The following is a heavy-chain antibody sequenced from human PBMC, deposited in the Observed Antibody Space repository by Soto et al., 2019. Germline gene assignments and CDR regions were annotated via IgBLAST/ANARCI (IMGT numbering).Heavy chain of an antibody. V-gene: IGHV3-7*01. Sequence: GGSLRLSCAASGFTFSSYWMSWVRQAPGKGLEWVANIKQDGSEKYYVDSVKGRFTISRDNAKNSLYLQMNSLRAEDTAVYYCARGLEWRLGDCFDYWGQGTLVTVSS. D-gene: IGHD1-1*01. CDR2: IKQDGSEK. CDR3: ARGLEWRLGDCFDY. CDR1: GFTFSSYW. J-gene: IGHJ4*02.